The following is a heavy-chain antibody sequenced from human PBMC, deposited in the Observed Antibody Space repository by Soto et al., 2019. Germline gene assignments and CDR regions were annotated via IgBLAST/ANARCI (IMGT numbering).Heavy chain of an antibody. V-gene: IGHV1-69*01. D-gene: IGHD5-12*01. CDR3: ARKNLKSGYDSVYYYYYGMDV. CDR2: IIPIFGTA. Sequence: QVQLVQSGAEVKKPGSSVKVSCKASGGTFSSYGISWVRQAPGQGLEWMGGIIPIFGTANYAQKFQGRVTITADESTCTAYLELSSLRSEDTAVYYCARKNLKSGYDSVYYYYYGMDVWGQGTTVTVSS. CDR1: GGTFSSYG. J-gene: IGHJ6*02.